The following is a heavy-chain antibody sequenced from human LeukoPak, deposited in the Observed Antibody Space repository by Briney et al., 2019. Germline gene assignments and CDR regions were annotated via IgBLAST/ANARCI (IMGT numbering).Heavy chain of an antibody. CDR1: GYSISSGYY. CDR3: ARVQWLVPYHWFDP. J-gene: IGHJ5*02. Sequence: PSETLSLTCTVSGYSISSGYYWGWIRQPPGKGLEWIVSIYHSGSTYYNPSLKSRVTISVDTSKNQFSLKLSSVTAADTAVYYCARVQWLVPYHWFDPWGQGTLVTVSS. D-gene: IGHD6-19*01. V-gene: IGHV4-38-2*02. CDR2: IYHSGST.